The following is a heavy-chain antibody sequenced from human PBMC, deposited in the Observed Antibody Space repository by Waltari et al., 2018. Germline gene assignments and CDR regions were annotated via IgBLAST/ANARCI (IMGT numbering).Heavy chain of an antibody. Sequence: QVQLQQWGAGLLKPSETLSLTCAVYGGSFSGYYWSWIRQPPGTGLEWIGEINHIGSTNYNPSLKSRVTISVDTSKNQFSLKLSSVTAADTAVYYCARGLTYCSGGSCYFPYGMDVWGQGTTVTVSS. CDR1: GGSFSGYY. V-gene: IGHV4-34*01. CDR3: ARGLTYCSGGSCYFPYGMDV. CDR2: INHIGST. D-gene: IGHD2-15*01. J-gene: IGHJ6*02.